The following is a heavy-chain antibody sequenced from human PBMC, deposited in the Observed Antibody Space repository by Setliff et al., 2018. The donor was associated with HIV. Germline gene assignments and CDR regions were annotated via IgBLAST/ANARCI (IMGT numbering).Heavy chain of an antibody. CDR2: ISGSGGTT. D-gene: IGHD5-18*01. Sequence: SGGSLRLSCAASGFTFSSYAMSWVRQAPGKGLEWVSVISGSGGTTYYADSVKGRFTISRDNSKNTVFLQMNSLRGEDTAVYYCAALKGYSYGRGCFDPWGQGTLVTVSS. CDR1: GFTFSSYA. V-gene: IGHV3-23*01. J-gene: IGHJ5*02. CDR3: AALKGYSYGRGCFDP.